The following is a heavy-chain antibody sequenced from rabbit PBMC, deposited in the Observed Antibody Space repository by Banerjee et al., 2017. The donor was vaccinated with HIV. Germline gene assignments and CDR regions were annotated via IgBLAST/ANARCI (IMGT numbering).Heavy chain of an antibody. CDR3: ARGGSSGWDL. J-gene: IGHJ3*01. CDR2: IDGGSSGST. Sequence: QEQLVESGGDLVKPGASLTLTCTASGFSLSNKYVMCWVRQAPGKGLEWIGCIDGGSSGSTYYASWAKGRFTISKTSSTTVTLQLTSLTAADTATLFCARGGSSGWDLWGQGTLVTVS. D-gene: IGHD1-1*01. CDR1: GFSLSNKYV. V-gene: IGHV1S45*01.